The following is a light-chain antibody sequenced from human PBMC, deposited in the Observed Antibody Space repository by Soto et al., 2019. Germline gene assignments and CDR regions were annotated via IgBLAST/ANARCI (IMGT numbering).Light chain of an antibody. CDR2: SAS. V-gene: IGKV3-20*01. CDR3: QQYAGSPRT. J-gene: IGKJ1*01. Sequence: EILMTQSPATLSVSPWERATLSCRASQSVSNKLAWYQQKPGQAPRLLIYSASRRATGIPDRFTGSGSGTDFTLTINRVEPEDFAVYFCQQYAGSPRTFGQGTKVDIK. CDR1: QSVSNK.